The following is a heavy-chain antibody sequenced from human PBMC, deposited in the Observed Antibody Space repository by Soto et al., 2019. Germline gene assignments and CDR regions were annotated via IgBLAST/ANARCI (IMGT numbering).Heavy chain of an antibody. CDR3: ARGVVVVAATTFPYYYYYMDV. V-gene: IGHV4-34*01. D-gene: IGHD2-15*01. CDR1: GGSFSGYY. J-gene: IGHJ6*03. Sequence: SETLSLTCAVYGGSFSGYYWSWIRQPPGKGLEWIGEINHSGSTNYNPSLKSRVTISVDTSKNQFSLKLSSVTAADTAVYYCARGVVVVAATTFPYYYYYMDVWGKGTTVTVSS. CDR2: INHSGST.